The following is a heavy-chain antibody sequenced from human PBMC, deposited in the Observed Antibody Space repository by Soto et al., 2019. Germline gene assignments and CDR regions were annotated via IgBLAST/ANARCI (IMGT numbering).Heavy chain of an antibody. J-gene: IGHJ3*02. CDR1: GFTFSSYA. CDR3: AKPPLGIGAFDI. CDR2: ISGSGGST. V-gene: IGHV3-23*01. D-gene: IGHD7-27*01. Sequence: GGSPRLSCAASGFTFSSYAMSWVRQAPGKGLEWVSAISGSGGSTYYADSVKGRFTISRDNSKNTLYLQMNSLRAEDTAVYYCAKPPLGIGAFDIWGQGTMVTVSS.